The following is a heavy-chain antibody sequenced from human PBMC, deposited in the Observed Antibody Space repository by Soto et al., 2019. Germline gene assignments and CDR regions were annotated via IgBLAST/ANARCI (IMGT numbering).Heavy chain of an antibody. CDR3: VSVIGGDSEYYFDF. D-gene: IGHD2-21*02. Sequence: SETLSLTCTVSGVSISSGGYYWSWIRQHPGKGLEWIGNIYYSGRTYYNPSLKSRVILSVDTSKNHFSLTLRSVTAADSAMYYCVSVIGGDSEYYFDFWGQGALVTVSS. V-gene: IGHV4-31*03. J-gene: IGHJ4*02. CDR1: GVSISSGGYY. CDR2: IYYSGRT.